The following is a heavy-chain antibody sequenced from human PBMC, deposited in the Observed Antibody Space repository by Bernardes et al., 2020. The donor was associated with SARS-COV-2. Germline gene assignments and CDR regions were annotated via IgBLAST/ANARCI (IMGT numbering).Heavy chain of an antibody. Sequence: ASVKVSCKASGYTFTGYYMHWVRQAPGQGLEWMGWINPNGGGTNYAQKFQGRVTMTRDTSISTAYMELSRLRSDDTAVYYCARDLDRLYSGSRTDAFDIWGQGTMVTVSS. CDR3: ARDLDRLYSGSRTDAFDI. CDR2: INPNGGGT. V-gene: IGHV1-2*02. D-gene: IGHD1-26*01. CDR1: GYTFTGYY. J-gene: IGHJ3*02.